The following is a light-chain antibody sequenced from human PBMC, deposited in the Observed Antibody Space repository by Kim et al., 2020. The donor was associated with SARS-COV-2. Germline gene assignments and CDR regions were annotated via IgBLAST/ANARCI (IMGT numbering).Light chain of an antibody. CDR2: AAS. CDR3: QQSYSIPYT. J-gene: IGKJ2*01. CDR1: QMISIH. V-gene: IGKV1-39*01. Sequence: DIQMTQSPSSLSASVGDRITITCRASQMISIHLHWYQHVPGKAPKLLIYAASNLQSWVPSRFSGSGSGTEFTLTISSLQPEDLVAYYCQQSYSIPYTFGQGTKLEI.